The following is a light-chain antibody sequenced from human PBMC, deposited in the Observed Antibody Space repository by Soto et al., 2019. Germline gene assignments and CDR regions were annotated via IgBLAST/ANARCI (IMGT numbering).Light chain of an antibody. CDR3: MQGTHPFT. V-gene: IGKV2-30*01. Sequence: MSQSPLSGPVALWQPCSSSLRAVEGLIYSDGNTYLNWFQQRPGQSPRRLIYKVSNRDSGVPDRFSGSGSGTDFTLKISRVEAEDVGVYYCMQGTHPFTFGHGTRLEIK. J-gene: IGKJ5*01. CDR1: EGLIYSDGNTY. CDR2: KVS.